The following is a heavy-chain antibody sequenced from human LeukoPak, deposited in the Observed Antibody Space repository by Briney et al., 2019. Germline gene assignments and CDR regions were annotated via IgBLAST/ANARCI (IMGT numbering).Heavy chain of an antibody. CDR1: GLPFRLAW. V-gene: IGHV3-15*01. CDR3: AKLRSRDDLASCFDC. D-gene: IGHD3-3*01. J-gene: IGHJ4*02. CDR2: FKSKGGGETT. Sequence: GGSHRLSWVGSGLPFRLAWMGWARHPAGEGLEWVGRFKSKGGGETTDYAAPLKGRFTISRDDSKNMVFLQMTSLTNEDTATYYCAKLRSRDDLASCFDCWGQGTLVTVSS.